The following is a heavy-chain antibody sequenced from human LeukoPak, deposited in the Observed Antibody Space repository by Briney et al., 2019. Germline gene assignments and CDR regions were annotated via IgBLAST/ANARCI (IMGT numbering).Heavy chain of an antibody. D-gene: IGHD2-15*01. CDR2: ISSSSSYI. CDR3: ARAKGGWQNWFDP. CDR1: GFTFSSYA. V-gene: IGHV3-21*01. Sequence: GGSLRLSCAASGFTFSSYAMSWVRQAPGKGLEWVSSISSSSSYIYYADSVKGRFTISRDNAKNSLYLQMNSLRAEDTAVYYCARAKGGWQNWFDPWGQGTLVTVSS. J-gene: IGHJ5*02.